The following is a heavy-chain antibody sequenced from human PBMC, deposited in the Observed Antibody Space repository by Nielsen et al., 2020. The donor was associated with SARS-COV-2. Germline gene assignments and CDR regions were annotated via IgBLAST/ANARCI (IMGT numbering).Heavy chain of an antibody. J-gene: IGHJ3*01. CDR1: GFSFAEYG. D-gene: IGHD1-26*01. CDR3: AKVYLSGSYRPPREAFDV. CDR2: TSYDGGFK. Sequence: GEPLKISCAASGFSFAEYGMHWVRQAPGKGPEWVAVTSYDGGFKDYGNSVKGRFTVSRDNSQNMLYLQMNRLRPEDTAVYYCAKVYLSGSYRPPREAFDVWGQGTKVTVSS. V-gene: IGHV3-30*18.